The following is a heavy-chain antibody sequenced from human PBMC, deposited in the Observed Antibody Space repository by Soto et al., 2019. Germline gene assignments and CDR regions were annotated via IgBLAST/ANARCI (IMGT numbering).Heavy chain of an antibody. CDR1: SYTFTSYA. D-gene: IGHD6-19*01. J-gene: IGHJ4*02. V-gene: IGHV1-18*01. CDR3: ARGPGIAVAGTSDY. CDR2: ISAYNGNT. Sequence: ASVKVSCTASSYTFTSYAISWVRQAPGQGLEWMGWISAYNGNTNYAQKLQGRVTMTTDTSTSTAYMELRSLRSDDTAVYYCARGPGIAVAGTSDYWGQGTLVTVSS.